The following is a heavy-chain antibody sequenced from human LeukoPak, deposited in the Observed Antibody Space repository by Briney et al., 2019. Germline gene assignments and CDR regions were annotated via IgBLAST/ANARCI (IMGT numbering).Heavy chain of an antibody. J-gene: IGHJ3*02. CDR3: AGTLNYYDSSGYLGRSDAFDI. V-gene: IGHV4-59*08. Sequence: SETLSLTCTVSGGSISSYYWSWIRQPPGKGLEWIGYIYYSGSTNYNPSLKSRVTISVDTSKNQFSLKLSSVTAADTAVYYCAGTLNYYDSSGYLGRSDAFDIWGQGTMVTVSS. D-gene: IGHD3-22*01. CDR2: IYYSGST. CDR1: GGSISSYY.